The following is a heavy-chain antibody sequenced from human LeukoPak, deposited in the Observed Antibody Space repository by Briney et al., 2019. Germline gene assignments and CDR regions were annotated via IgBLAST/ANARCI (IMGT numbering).Heavy chain of an antibody. J-gene: IGHJ4*02. Sequence: ASVKVSCKASGYTFTSYAMNWVRQAPGQGLEWMGWIDTNTGNPTYAQGFTGRFVFSLDTSVSTAYLQISSLKAEDAAVYYCARSSSSWYPYYFDYWGQGTLVTVSS. CDR3: ARSSSSWYPYYFDY. CDR2: IDTNTGNP. V-gene: IGHV7-4-1*02. D-gene: IGHD6-13*01. CDR1: GYTFTSYA.